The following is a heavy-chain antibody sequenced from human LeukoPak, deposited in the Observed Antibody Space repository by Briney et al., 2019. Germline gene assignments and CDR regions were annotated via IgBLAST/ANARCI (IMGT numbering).Heavy chain of an antibody. CDR2: ISSSSSYI. J-gene: IGHJ6*02. CDR3: ARGRVAARYLYGMDV. CDR1: GFTFSSYS. Sequence: GGSLRLSCAASGFTFSSYSMNWVRQAPGKGPEWVSSISSSSSYIYYADSVKGRFTISRDNAKNSLYLQMNSLRAEDTAVYYCARGRVAARYLYGMDVWGQGTTVTVSS. V-gene: IGHV3-21*01. D-gene: IGHD6-6*01.